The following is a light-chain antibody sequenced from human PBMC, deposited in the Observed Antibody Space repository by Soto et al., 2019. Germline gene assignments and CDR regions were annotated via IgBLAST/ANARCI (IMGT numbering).Light chain of an antibody. CDR3: LQTYITPWT. Sequence: DIQMTQSPSSLSASVGDRVTITCRASQSISKYLSWYHQKPGKAPKLLIYSASSLQSGVPPRFGGGGSGTNFTLTITGLQPEDFCLQTYITPWTFGQGTNVEIK. CDR1: QSISKY. CDR2: SAS. V-gene: IGKV1-39*01. J-gene: IGKJ1*01.